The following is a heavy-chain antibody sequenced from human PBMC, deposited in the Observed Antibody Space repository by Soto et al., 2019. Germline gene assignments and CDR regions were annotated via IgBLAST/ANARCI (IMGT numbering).Heavy chain of an antibody. CDR2: ISGSGDST. Sequence: GGSLRLSCAASGFTFSSYAMSWVRQAPGKGLEWVSGISGSGDSTYYADSVKGRFTISRDNSKNTLYLQMNSLRAEDTAVYYCAKGVPGIAVDGRGYFQHWGQGTLVIVSS. J-gene: IGHJ1*01. CDR3: AKGVPGIAVDGRGYFQH. D-gene: IGHD6-19*01. V-gene: IGHV3-23*01. CDR1: GFTFSSYA.